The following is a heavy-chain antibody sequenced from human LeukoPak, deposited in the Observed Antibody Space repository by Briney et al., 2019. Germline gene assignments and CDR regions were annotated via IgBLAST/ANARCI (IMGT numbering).Heavy chain of an antibody. CDR3: ARDRDPLVGGYYYYFDY. CDR2: IYTSGST. V-gene: IGHV4-4*07. CDR1: GGSISSYY. D-gene: IGHD3-22*01. J-gene: IGHJ4*02. Sequence: PSETLSLTCTVSGGSISSYYWSWIRQPAGKGLEWIGRIYTSGSTNYNPSLKSRVTMPVDTSKNQFSLKLSSVTAADTAVYYCARDRDPLVGGYYYYFDYWGQGTLVTVSS.